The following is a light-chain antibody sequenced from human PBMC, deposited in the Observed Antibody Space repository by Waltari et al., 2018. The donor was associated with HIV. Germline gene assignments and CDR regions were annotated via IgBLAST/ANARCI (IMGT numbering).Light chain of an antibody. CDR3: QQYYGDSFT. V-gene: IGKV4-1*01. CDR1: QSLLYSSNNKNY. Sequence: IVMTQSPDALAVALGERDTITCKSSQSLLYSSNNKNYLAWYQQRPGEPPKLLIYWASTREAGVPDRFTGSGSGTDFTLTISSLKSDDVAVYYCQQYYGDSFTFGQGTKLEIK. J-gene: IGKJ2*01. CDR2: WAS.